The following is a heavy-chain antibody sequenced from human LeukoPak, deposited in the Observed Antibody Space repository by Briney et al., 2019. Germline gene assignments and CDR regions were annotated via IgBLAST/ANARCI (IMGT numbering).Heavy chain of an antibody. CDR3: ARAGYYDSSGYLY. D-gene: IGHD3-22*01. CDR1: GGSISSGSYY. CDR2: IYTSGST. V-gene: IGHV4-61*02. Sequence: SETLSLTCTVSGGSISSGSYYWSWIRQPAGKGLEWIGRIYTSGSTKYNPSLKSRVTISVDTSKNQFSLKLSSVTAADTAVYYCARAGYYDSSGYLYWGQGTLVTVSS. J-gene: IGHJ4*02.